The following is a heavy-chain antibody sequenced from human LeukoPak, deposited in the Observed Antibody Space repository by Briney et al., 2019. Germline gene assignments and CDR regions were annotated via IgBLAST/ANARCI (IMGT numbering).Heavy chain of an antibody. J-gene: IGHJ6*03. Sequence: ASVKVSCKASGGTFSSYAISWVRQAPGQGLEWMGGIIPIFGTANYAQKFQGRVTITTDESTSTAYMELSSLRSEDTAVYYCARDFGHDFWSGYYPHYYYYMDVWGKGTTVTVSS. V-gene: IGHV1-69*05. CDR3: ARDFGHDFWSGYYPHYYYYMDV. CDR1: GGTFSSYA. CDR2: IIPIFGTA. D-gene: IGHD3-3*01.